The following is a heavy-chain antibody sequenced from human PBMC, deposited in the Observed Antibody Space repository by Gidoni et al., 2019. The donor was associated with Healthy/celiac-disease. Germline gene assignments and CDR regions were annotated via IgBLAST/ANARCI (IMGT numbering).Heavy chain of an antibody. J-gene: IGHJ4*02. CDR3: ARSVVVAAIGSFDY. V-gene: IGHV4-39*07. Sequence: QLQLQESGPGLVKPSETLSLTCTVSGGSISSSSYYWGWIRQPPGKGLEWIGSIYYSGSTYYNPSLKSRVTISVDTSKNQFSLKLSSVTAADTAVYYCARSVVVAAIGSFDYWGQGTLVTVSS. CDR1: GGSISSSSYY. CDR2: IYYSGST. D-gene: IGHD2-15*01.